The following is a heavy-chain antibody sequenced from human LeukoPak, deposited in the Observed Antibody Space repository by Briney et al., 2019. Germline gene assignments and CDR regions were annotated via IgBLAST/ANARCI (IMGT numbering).Heavy chain of an antibody. CDR3: ARYSSVWIKGAY. J-gene: IGHJ4*02. V-gene: IGHV3-7*04. Sequence: PGGSLRLSCAASIHTYSRQSMNGARQAPGKGLEWVANIKQDGSDKYYVDSVKGRFTISRDNAKNSLFLQMNSLRAEDTAVYYCARYSSVWIKGAYWAQGTLVTVSS. D-gene: IGHD6-19*01. CDR1: IHTYSRQS. CDR2: IKQDGSDK.